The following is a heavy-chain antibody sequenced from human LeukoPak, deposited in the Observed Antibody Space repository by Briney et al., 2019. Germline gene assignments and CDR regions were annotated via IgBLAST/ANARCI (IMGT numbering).Heavy chain of an antibody. J-gene: IGHJ4*02. D-gene: IGHD3-3*01. Sequence: SETLSLTCTVSGGSISSYYWSWIRQPAGKGLEWIGRIYTSGSTNYNPSLKSRVTMSVDTPKNQFSLKLSSVTAADTAVYYCARGSYDFWSGYYVYWGQGTLVTVSS. CDR2: IYTSGST. V-gene: IGHV4-4*07. CDR1: GGSISSYY. CDR3: ARGSYDFWSGYYVY.